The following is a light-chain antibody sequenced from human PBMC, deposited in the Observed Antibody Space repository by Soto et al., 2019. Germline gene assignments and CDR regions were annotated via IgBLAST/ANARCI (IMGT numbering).Light chain of an antibody. V-gene: IGKV3-15*01. J-gene: IGKJ1*01. CDR2: GAS. CDR3: QQYNNWGT. Sequence: EIVMTQSPATLSVSPGERANLSCRASQSVSSNLDWYQQKPGQDPRLLIYGASTRATGIPAMFSGSVSGTQFTLTISSLQSEDFAVYYCQQYNNWGTFGQGTKVKIK. CDR1: QSVSSN.